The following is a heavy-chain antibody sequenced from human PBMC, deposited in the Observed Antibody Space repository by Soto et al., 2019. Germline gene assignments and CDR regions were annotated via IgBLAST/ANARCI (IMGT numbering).Heavy chain of an antibody. Sequence: PSETLSVTCSVSGVSISSGDSYWSLILQPTRKGLEWMGYIYYSRSTYYNTSLKSQFTISVDTSTNQFSLKRSSVTVADTAVYYCARLAGGYNGYFDCWGQGILVTVS. J-gene: IGHJ4*02. CDR3: ARLAGGYNGYFDC. CDR2: IYYSRST. V-gene: IGHV4-30-4*01. CDR1: GVSISSGDSY. D-gene: IGHD1-1*01.